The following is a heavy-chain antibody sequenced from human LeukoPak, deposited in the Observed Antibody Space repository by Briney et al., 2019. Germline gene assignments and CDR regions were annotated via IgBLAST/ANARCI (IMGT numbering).Heavy chain of an antibody. CDR2: ISGSDDIT. V-gene: IGHV3-23*01. CDR1: GFTFSTHA. CDR3: AKSPTGSYHQFDY. D-gene: IGHD1-26*01. Sequence: PGGSLRLSCAASGFTFSTHAMRWVRQAPGKGLEWVSSISGSDDITYYADSAKGRFTISRDNSKNTLYLQMNSLSAEDTAIYYCAKSPTGSYHQFDYWGRGTLVTVSS. J-gene: IGHJ4*02.